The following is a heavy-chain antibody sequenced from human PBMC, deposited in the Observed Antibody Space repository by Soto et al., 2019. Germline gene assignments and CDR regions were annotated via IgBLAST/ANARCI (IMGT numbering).Heavy chain of an antibody. Sequence: PGGSLRLSCVASGFTVEDYVMHWVRQAPGKGLEWVSGISRSGDSTGYADSVKGRFTVSRDNVKNSLYLQMNSLRTEDTALYYCAKDRGTVFGVVNDAFDIWGQGTMVTVSS. V-gene: IGHV3-9*01. CDR2: ISRSGDST. J-gene: IGHJ3*02. D-gene: IGHD3-3*01. CDR3: AKDRGTVFGVVNDAFDI. CDR1: GFTVEDYV.